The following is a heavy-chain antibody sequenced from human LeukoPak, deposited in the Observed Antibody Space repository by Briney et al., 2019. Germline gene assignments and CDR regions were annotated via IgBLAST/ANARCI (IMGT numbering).Heavy chain of an antibody. CDR2: MNPNSGNT. Sequence: ASVKVSCKASGYTFTSYDINWVRQATGQGLEWMGWMNPNSGNTGYAQKFQGRVTMTRNTSLSTAYMELSSLRSEDTAVYYCARGSSSWYPFDYWGQGTLVTVSS. D-gene: IGHD6-13*01. CDR3: ARGSSSWYPFDY. J-gene: IGHJ4*02. V-gene: IGHV1-8*01. CDR1: GYTFTSYD.